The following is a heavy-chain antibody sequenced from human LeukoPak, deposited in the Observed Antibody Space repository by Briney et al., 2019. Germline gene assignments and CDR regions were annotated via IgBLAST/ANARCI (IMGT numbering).Heavy chain of an antibody. CDR2: IYYSGSI. V-gene: IGHV4-61*05. J-gene: IGHJ4*02. Sequence: SETLSLTCTVSGGSISSSSYYWGWIRQPPGKGLEWIGHIYYSGSIKYNPSLKSRVTISLDTSKNQFSLKLTSVIAADTAVYYCARGPYSGYTLLPLDYWGQGTLVTVSS. CDR1: GGSISSSSYY. D-gene: IGHD5-12*01. CDR3: ARGPYSGYTLLPLDY.